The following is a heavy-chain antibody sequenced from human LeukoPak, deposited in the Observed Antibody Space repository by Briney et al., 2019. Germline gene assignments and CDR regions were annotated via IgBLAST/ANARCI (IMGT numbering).Heavy chain of an antibody. CDR2: ISSSSSYI. V-gene: IGHV3-21*01. CDR3: ARDLHRDGLNWPYFDY. Sequence: GGSLRLSCAASGFTFSSYSMNWVRQAPGKGLEWVSSISSSSSYIYYADSVKGRFTISRDNAKNSLYLQMNSLRAEDTAVYYCARDLHRDGLNWPYFDYWGQGTLVTVSS. J-gene: IGHJ4*02. D-gene: IGHD5-24*01. CDR1: GFTFSSYS.